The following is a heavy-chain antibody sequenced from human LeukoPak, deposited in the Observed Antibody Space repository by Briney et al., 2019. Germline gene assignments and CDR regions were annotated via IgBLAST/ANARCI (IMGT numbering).Heavy chain of an antibody. J-gene: IGHJ3*02. CDR2: IYYSGST. Sequence: SETLSLTCTVSGGSISSSSYYWSWIRQPPGKGLEWIGYIYYSGSTYYNPSLKSRVTISVDTSKNQFSLKLSSVTAADTAVYYCAREEGLVVPAAMPPSGAFDIWGQGTMVTVSS. V-gene: IGHV4-30-4*01. CDR1: GGSISSSSYY. D-gene: IGHD2-2*01. CDR3: AREEGLVVPAAMPPSGAFDI.